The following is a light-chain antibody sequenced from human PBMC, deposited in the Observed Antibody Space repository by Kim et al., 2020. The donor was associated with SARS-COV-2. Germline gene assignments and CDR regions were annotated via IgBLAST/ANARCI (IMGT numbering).Light chain of an antibody. CDR1: QSVSSD. J-gene: IGKJ1*01. Sequence: EIVLTQSPATLSVSPGERATLSCRASQSVSSDLAWYQQKPGQAPRLLIYGASTRATGIPARFSGSGSGTEFTLTNSSLQSEDFAVYYCQHRRSFGQGAKGDIK. CDR3: QHRRS. CDR2: GAS. V-gene: IGKV3-15*01.